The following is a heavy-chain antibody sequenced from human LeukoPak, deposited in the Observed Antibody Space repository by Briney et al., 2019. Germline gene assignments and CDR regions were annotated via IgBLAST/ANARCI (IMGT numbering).Heavy chain of an antibody. CDR1: GFTFSNAW. V-gene: IGHV3-15*01. Sequence: GGSLRLSCAASGFTFSNAWMTWVRQAPGKGLEWVGRIKSEPVGGATDYAAPVKGRFTISRDDSKNTLYLQMNSLKTEDTALYYCTTTYYYDSSGYSSYYWGQGTLVTVSS. D-gene: IGHD3-22*01. J-gene: IGHJ4*02. CDR3: TTTYYYDSSGYSSYY. CDR2: IKSEPVGGAT.